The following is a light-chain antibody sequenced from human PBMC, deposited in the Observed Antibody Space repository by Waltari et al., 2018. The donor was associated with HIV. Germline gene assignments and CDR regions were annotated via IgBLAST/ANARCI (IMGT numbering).Light chain of an antibody. Sequence: QSVLTQPPSVSEAPGQRVTISCSGSSSNIGNNAVNWYQQLPGKAPKLLIYYDDRWPSGVSDRCSGAKSGTSVSLAISGLQSEDEADYYCSTWDDSLNGWVFGGGTKLTVL. V-gene: IGLV1-36*01. J-gene: IGLJ3*02. CDR2: YDD. CDR3: STWDDSLNGWV. CDR1: SSNIGNNA.